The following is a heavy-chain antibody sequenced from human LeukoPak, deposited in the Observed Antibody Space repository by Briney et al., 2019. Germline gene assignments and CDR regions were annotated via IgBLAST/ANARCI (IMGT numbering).Heavy chain of an antibody. CDR1: GFTFSSYW. Sequence: GGSLRLSCAASGFTFSSYWMNWVRQAPGKGLEWVSYISSSSSTIYYADSVKGRFTISRDNAKNSLYLQMNSLRAEDTAVYYCARDRLSDYDFWSGYLNIVATNMDVWGKGTTVTIPS. CDR2: ISSSSSTI. D-gene: IGHD3-3*01. CDR3: ARDRLSDYDFWSGYLNIVATNMDV. V-gene: IGHV3-48*01. J-gene: IGHJ6*03.